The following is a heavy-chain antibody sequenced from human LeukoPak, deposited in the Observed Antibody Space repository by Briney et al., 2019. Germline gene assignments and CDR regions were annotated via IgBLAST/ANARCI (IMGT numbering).Heavy chain of an antibody. CDR1: GFTFSSYA. J-gene: IGHJ5*02. CDR2: IKQDGSEN. D-gene: IGHD5-12*01. Sequence: GGSLRLSCAASGFTFSSYAMSWVRQAPGKGLEWVANIKQDGSENDYVDSVKGRFTISRDNAEYSLYLQMNSLRGEDTAVYYCARVGGAGWLRFPNWFDPWGQGTLVTVSS. CDR3: ARVGGAGWLRFPNWFDP. V-gene: IGHV3-7*01.